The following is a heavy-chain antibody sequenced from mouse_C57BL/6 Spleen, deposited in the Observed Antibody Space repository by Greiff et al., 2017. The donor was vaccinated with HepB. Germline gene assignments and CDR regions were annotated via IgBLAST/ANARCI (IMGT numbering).Heavy chain of an antibody. V-gene: IGHV1-76*01. D-gene: IGHD2-4*01. CDR3: AKERGLPFAY. J-gene: IGHJ3*01. CDR1: GYTFTDYY. CDR2: IYPGSGNT. Sequence: QVQLQQSGAELVRPGASVKLSCKASGYTFTDYYINWVKQRPGQGLEWIARIYPGSGNTYYNEKFKGKATLTAEKSSSTAYMQLSSLTSEDSAVYFCAKERGLPFAYWGQGTLVTVSA.